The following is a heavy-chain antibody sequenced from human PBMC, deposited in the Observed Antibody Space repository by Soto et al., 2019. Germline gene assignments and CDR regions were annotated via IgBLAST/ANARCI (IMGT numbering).Heavy chain of an antibody. V-gene: IGHV3-15*01. J-gene: IGHJ1*01. D-gene: IGHD2-15*01. Sequence: GGSLRLSCAASGFTFSNAWMSWVRQAPGKGLEWVGRIKSKTDGGTTDYAAPVKGRFTISRDDSKNTLYLQMNSLKTEDTAVYYCTTRVEVVVVAATPVSDEYFQHWGQGTLVTVSS. CDR2: IKSKTDGGTT. CDR3: TTRVEVVVVAATPVSDEYFQH. CDR1: GFTFSNAW.